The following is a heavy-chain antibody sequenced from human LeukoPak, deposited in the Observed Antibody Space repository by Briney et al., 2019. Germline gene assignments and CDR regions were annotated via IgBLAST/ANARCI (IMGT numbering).Heavy chain of an antibody. CDR3: AKGALYYYDSSGDDAFDI. Sequence: GGSLRLSCAASGFTFSSYAMSWVRQAPGKGLEWVSAISGSGGSTYYADSVKGRFTISRDNSKNTLYLQMNSLRAEDTAVYYCAKGALYYYDSSGDDAFDIWGQGTMATVSS. CDR2: ISGSGGST. V-gene: IGHV3-23*01. D-gene: IGHD3-22*01. CDR1: GFTFSSYA. J-gene: IGHJ3*02.